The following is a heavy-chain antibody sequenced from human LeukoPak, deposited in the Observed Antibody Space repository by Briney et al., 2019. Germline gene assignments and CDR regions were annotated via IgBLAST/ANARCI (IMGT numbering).Heavy chain of an antibody. CDR2: IYHSGST. CDR3: ARVGITFGGVIVHACDY. D-gene: IGHD3-16*02. CDR1: GYSISSGYY. Sequence: SETLSFTCTVSGYSISSGYYWGWIRQPPGKGLEWIGSIYHSGSTYYNPSLKSRVTISVDTSKNQFSLKLSSVTAADTAVYYCARVGITFGGVIVHACDYWGQGTLVTVSS. V-gene: IGHV4-38-2*02. J-gene: IGHJ4*02.